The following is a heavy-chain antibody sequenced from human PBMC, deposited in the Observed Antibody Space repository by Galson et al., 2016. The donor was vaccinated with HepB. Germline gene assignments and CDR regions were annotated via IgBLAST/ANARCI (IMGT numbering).Heavy chain of an antibody. CDR1: GFIFRGYG. J-gene: IGHJ4*02. CDR3: AKRHEFCPPVGCSVDY. CDR2: DSMDGRRK. Sequence: SLRLSCAGSGFIFRGYGMHWVRQAPGEGLEWVAADSMDGRRKFYSDSVRGRFTISRDNSNNMLFLQMDSLRPDDTAVYYCAKRHEFCPPVGCSVDYWGQGTLVSCSS. D-gene: IGHD3-10*02. V-gene: IGHV3-30*18.